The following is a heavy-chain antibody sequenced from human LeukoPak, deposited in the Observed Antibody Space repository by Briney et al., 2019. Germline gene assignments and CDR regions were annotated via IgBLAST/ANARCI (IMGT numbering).Heavy chain of an antibody. D-gene: IGHD6-13*01. V-gene: IGHV3-23*01. Sequence: GGSLRLSCAASGFTLSSYAMTWARQAPGKGLEWVSAICASGGSTYYADSVKGRFTISRDNSKNTLYLQMNSLRAEDTAVYYCAKVISSSCAIGGYWGQGTLVTVSS. CDR3: AKVISSSCAIGGY. CDR2: ICASGGST. CDR1: GFTLSSYA. J-gene: IGHJ4*02.